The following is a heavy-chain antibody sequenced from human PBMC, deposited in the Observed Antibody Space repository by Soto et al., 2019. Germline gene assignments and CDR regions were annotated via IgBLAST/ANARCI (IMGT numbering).Heavy chain of an antibody. J-gene: IGHJ5*02. D-gene: IGHD6-13*01. CDR2: ISAYNGNT. CDR1: CYTFTSYG. CDR3: AKVNSSSWYSWFDP. V-gene: IGHV1-18*01. Sequence: ASVKVSCKASCYTFTSYGISWVRQAPGQGLEWMGWISAYNGNTNYAQKLQGRVTMTTDTSTSTVYMELSSLRSEDTAVYYCAKVNSSSWYSWFDPWGQGTLVTVSS.